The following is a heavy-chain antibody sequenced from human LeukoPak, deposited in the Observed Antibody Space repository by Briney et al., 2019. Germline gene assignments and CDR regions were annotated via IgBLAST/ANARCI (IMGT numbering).Heavy chain of an antibody. V-gene: IGHV3-30*18. J-gene: IGHJ4*02. D-gene: IGHD3-22*01. CDR2: ISYDGTNK. CDR1: GFTFNSYG. CDR3: AKDRGVVVITPRYFDY. Sequence: GGSLRLSCAASGFTFNSYGMHWVRQVPGKGLEWVAFISYDGTNKYYADSVKGRFTISRDSSKNTLYLQMNSLRPEDTAVYYCAKDRGVVVITPRYFDYWGQGTLVTVSS.